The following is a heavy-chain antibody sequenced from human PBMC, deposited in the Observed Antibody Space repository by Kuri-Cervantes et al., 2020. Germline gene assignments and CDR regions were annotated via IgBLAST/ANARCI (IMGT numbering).Heavy chain of an antibody. CDR3: ARDRGGFYGSGSYYSLSAGWFDP. CDR2: IYYSGST. Sequence: SETLSLTCTVSGGSISSYYWSWIRQPPGKGLEWIGYIYYSGSTNYNPSLKSRVTISVDTSKNQFSLKLSSVTAADTAVYYCARDRGGFYGSGSYYSLSAGWFDPWGQGTLVTVS. J-gene: IGHJ5*02. CDR1: GGSISSYY. V-gene: IGHV4-59*12. D-gene: IGHD3-10*01.